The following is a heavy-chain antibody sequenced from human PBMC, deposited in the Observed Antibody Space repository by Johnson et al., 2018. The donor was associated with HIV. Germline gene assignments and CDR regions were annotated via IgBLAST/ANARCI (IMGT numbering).Heavy chain of an antibody. CDR1: GFTFSDYY. J-gene: IGHJ3*02. V-gene: IGHV3-11*04. Sequence: QVQLVESGGGVVQPGRSLRLSCAASGFTFSDYYMSWIRQAPGKGLEWVSNISRSGSTIYYADSVKGRFTISRDNAKNSLSLQMNSLKAEDTAVYVCVRDAFDYRDASGRFGGAGFDIWGQGTVVTVSS. CDR2: ISRSGSTI. CDR3: VRDAFDYRDASGRFGGAGFDI. D-gene: IGHD3-16*01.